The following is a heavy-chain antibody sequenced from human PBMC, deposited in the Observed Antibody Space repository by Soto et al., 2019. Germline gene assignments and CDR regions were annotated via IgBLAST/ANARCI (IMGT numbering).Heavy chain of an antibody. CDR3: ARDRSSSGWTLIDY. D-gene: IGHD6-19*01. J-gene: IGHJ4*02. V-gene: IGHV3-30-3*01. CDR1: GFTFSSYA. Sequence: GGSLRLSCAASGFTFSSYAMHWVRQAPGKGLEWVAVISYDGSNKYYADSVKGRFTISRDNPKNTLYLQMNSLRAEDTAVYYCARDRSSSGWTLIDYWGQGTLVTVSS. CDR2: ISYDGSNK.